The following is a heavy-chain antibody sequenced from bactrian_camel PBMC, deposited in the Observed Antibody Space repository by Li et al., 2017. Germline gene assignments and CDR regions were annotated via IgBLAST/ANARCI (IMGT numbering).Heavy chain of an antibody. D-gene: IGHD1*01. J-gene: IGHJ6*01. CDR1: AYTPANVR. CDR3: AATATVTTYAKVTACRARSGDDFGY. CDR2: IDSDGEI. V-gene: IGHV3S6*01. Sequence: VQLVESGGGSVQAGGSLRLSCAFDAYTPANVRMAWFRQAPGKEREGVASIDSDGEINYADSVNGRFVLSRDNANNILALQMNSLKPEDSAMYFCAATATVTTYAKVTACRARSGDDFGYWSQGTQVTVS.